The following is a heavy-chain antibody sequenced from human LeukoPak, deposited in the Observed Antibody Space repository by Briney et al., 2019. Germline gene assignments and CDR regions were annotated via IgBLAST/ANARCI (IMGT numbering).Heavy chain of an antibody. CDR2: IYPGDSDT. V-gene: IGHV5-51*01. J-gene: IGHJ3*02. Sequence: GESLKISYKGSGYSFTSYWIGWVRRMPGKGLEWMGIIYPGDSDTRYSPSFQGQVTISADKSISTAYLQWSSLKASDTAMYYCARRRDSSGYPDAFDIWGQGTMVTVSS. CDR1: GYSFTSYW. CDR3: ARRRDSSGYPDAFDI. D-gene: IGHD3-22*01.